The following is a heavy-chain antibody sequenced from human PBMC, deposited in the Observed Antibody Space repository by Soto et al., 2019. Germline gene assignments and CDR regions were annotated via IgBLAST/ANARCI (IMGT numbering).Heavy chain of an antibody. D-gene: IGHD3-3*01. J-gene: IGHJ6*02. CDR3: ARDRSRLRFLERLSKYYHHGMDV. CDR1: GCAFTSYG. CDR2: ISAYNGNT. Sequence: ASVRVSCKASGCAFTSYGMSWVGQAPGRGLEWMVWISAYNGNTKYAQKLQGRVTMTTDTSKSTAYMELRSLRSDDTDVYYCARDRSRLRFLERLSKYYHHGMDVWG. V-gene: IGHV1-18*04.